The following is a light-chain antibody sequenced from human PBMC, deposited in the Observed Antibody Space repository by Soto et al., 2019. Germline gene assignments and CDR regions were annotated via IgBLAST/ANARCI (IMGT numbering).Light chain of an antibody. CDR1: SGSVSSRYY. J-gene: IGLJ2*01. V-gene: IGLV8-61*01. Sequence: QTVVTQEPSFSVSPGGTVTLTCGLSSGSVSSRYYPSWYQQTPGQPPRTLTYSTNARSSGVPDRFAGSLLGSRAALTITGAQAEDESYYYCALYITTGISVFGGGTKVTVL. CDR3: ALYITTGISV. CDR2: STN.